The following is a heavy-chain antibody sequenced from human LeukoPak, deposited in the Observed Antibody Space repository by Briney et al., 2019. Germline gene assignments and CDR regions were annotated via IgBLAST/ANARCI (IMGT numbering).Heavy chain of an antibody. V-gene: IGHV3-48*01. CDR1: GFTFSKYG. Sequence: PGGSLRLSCATSGFTFSKYGMHWVRQAPGKGLEWVSYISSSSSTIYYADSMKGRFTISRDNAKNSLYLQMNSLRAEDTAVYYCARVPDTVAYPFDYWGQGTLVTVSS. CDR3: ARVPDTVAYPFDY. CDR2: ISSSSSTI. D-gene: IGHD4-23*01. J-gene: IGHJ4*02.